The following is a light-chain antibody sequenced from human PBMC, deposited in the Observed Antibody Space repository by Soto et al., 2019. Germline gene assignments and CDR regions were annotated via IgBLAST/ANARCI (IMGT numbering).Light chain of an antibody. CDR1: QSVSSN. V-gene: IGKV3D-15*01. CDR3: QQYDTSPRT. Sequence: IVRTQSPATLSVSPGERATLSCMASQSVSSNLAWYQQKPGQAPRLLISGVYSRAAGIPDRFSGSGSGTDFTLTISRLEPEDFAVYYCQQYDTSPRTFGQGTKVE. CDR2: GVY. J-gene: IGKJ1*01.